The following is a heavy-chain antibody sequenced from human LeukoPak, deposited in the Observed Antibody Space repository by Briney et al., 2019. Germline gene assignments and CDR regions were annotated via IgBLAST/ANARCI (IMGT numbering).Heavy chain of an antibody. CDR1: GYTCTGYF. V-gene: IGHV1-2*02. J-gene: IGHJ4*02. Sequence: AAVKVSCKASGYTCTGYFMYGVREAPGQGLERVGWINPSSGGANYEQKFQGRVTMTRDKSISTAYLELSRLRSDDTAVYYCARSTYYDFSSGPYHFGYWLQGTLATVSS. CDR2: INPSSGGA. D-gene: IGHD3-3*01. CDR3: ARSTYYDFSSGPYHFGY.